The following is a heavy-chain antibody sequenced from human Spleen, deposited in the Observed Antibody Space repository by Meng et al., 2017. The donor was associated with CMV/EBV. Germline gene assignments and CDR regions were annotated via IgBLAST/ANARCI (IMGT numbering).Heavy chain of an antibody. CDR2: LSPYNGYT. J-gene: IGHJ3*02. D-gene: IGHD7-27*01. Sequence: ASVKVSFKASGYTFTSYGNTWVRQTPGQGLEWMGWLSPYNGYTNSAQKFQGRVTMTTDTSTSTAYMELRSLRSDDTAVYYCARDGNWGRAFDIWGQGTMVTVSS. V-gene: IGHV1-18*01. CDR3: ARDGNWGRAFDI. CDR1: GYTFTSYG.